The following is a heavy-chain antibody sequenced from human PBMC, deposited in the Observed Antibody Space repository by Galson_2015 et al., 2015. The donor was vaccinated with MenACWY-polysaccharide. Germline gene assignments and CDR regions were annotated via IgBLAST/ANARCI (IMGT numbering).Heavy chain of an antibody. CDR1: GFDFSSYA. J-gene: IGHJ4*02. D-gene: IGHD3-22*01. CDR2: MSGRRGYT. CDR3: ATHPKGTDSRWYDY. Sequence: SLRLSCAASGFDFSSYAMSWVRQAPGKGLEWVSTMSGRRGYTYYAGSVKGRFTISRDNSKNTLYLQMSNLRADDTAIYSCATHPKGTDSRWYDYWGQGTLVTVSS. V-gene: IGHV3-23*01.